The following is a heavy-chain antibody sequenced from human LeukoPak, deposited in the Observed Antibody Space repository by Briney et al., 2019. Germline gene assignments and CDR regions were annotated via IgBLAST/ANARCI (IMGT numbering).Heavy chain of an antibody. J-gene: IGHJ3*02. V-gene: IGHV3-53*01. CDR1: GFTVSLYY. CDR2: IYSGGPT. D-gene: IGHD2-8*02. Sequence: GGSLRLSCVASGFTVSLYYMTWVRQAPGKRLEWVSVIYSGGPTYYADSVKGRFTISRDNSKNTVYLQMNSLRGEDTAVYFCARGWVVATGGFDMWGQGTMVTVSS. CDR3: ARGWVVATGGFDM.